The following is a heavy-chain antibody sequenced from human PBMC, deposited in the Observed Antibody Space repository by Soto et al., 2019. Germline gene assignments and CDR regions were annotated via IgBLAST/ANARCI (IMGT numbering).Heavy chain of an antibody. D-gene: IGHD6-19*01. J-gene: IGHJ4*01. CDR2: MRSKGNNYAT. CDR1: GFTLSGSA. CDR3: ATSSGWYYDY. Sequence: GGSLRLSCTASGFTLSGSAVHGVRQAAGKGLEWLGRMRSKGNNYATIYDASVKGRLTVSRDDGRNMAYLQMDSLKTEDTAVYFCATSSGWYYDYWGQGTQVTVSS. V-gene: IGHV3-73*01.